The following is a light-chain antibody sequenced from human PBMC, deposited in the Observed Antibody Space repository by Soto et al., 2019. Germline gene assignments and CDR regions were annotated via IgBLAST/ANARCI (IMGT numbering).Light chain of an antibody. J-gene: IGKJ4*01. Sequence: DIQMTQSPSTLSASVGDRVTITCRASQSINNWLAWYQQKPGKASNLLIYDASTLVSGVPSRFSGSGSGTEFTLTISSLQPDDFATYHCQQSYIFPLTFGGGTKVEIK. CDR2: DAS. CDR3: QQSYIFPLT. CDR1: QSINNW. V-gene: IGKV1-5*01.